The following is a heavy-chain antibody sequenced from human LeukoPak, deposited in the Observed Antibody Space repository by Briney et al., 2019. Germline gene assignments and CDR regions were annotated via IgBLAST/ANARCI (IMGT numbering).Heavy chain of an antibody. CDR2: ISSSGGGT. Sequence: GGSLRLSCAASGFTFSDYAMNWVRQAPGKGLEWVSAISSSGGGTYYADSVKGRFTISRDNSKNTLYLQMNSLRAEDTAVYYCAKERTTVTTYFDYWGQGTLVTVSS. J-gene: IGHJ4*02. D-gene: IGHD4-17*01. CDR1: GFTFSDYA. V-gene: IGHV3-23*01. CDR3: AKERTTVTTYFDY.